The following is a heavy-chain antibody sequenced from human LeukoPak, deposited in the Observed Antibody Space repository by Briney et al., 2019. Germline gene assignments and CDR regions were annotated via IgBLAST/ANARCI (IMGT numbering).Heavy chain of an antibody. CDR3: ARALAVAGTGGLF. CDR1: GFTFSSYW. Sequence: GGSLRLSCAASGFTFSSYWMHWVRQAPGKGLVWVSRINTDGSSTSYADSVKGRFTIPRDNAKNTLYLQMNSLRAEDTAVYYCARALAVAGTGGLFWGQGTLVTVSS. V-gene: IGHV3-74*01. CDR2: INTDGSST. J-gene: IGHJ4*02. D-gene: IGHD6-19*01.